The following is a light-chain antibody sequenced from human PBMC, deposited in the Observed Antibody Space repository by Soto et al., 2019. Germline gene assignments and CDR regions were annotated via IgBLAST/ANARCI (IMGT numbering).Light chain of an antibody. CDR3: KSYAGSNTYV. Sequence: QSVLPQPPSSSGSPGQSVTISCTGTKNDIGVYDVVSWYQHHPGKAPRLIIYEVVQRPSGVPDRFSGSKSGNTASLTVSGLQAADEGDYFCKSYAGSNTYVFGSGTKLTVL. CDR2: EVV. J-gene: IGLJ1*01. CDR1: KNDIGVYDV. V-gene: IGLV2-8*01.